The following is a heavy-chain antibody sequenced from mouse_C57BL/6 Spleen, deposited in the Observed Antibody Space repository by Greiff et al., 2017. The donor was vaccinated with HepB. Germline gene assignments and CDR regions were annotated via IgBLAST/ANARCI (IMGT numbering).Heavy chain of an antibody. CDR2: IYPGDGDT. Sequence: LQESGAELVKPGASVKISCKASGYAFSSYWMNWVKQRPGKGLEWIGQIYPGDGDTNYNGKFKGKATLTADKSSSTAYMQLSSLTSEDSAVYFCARSKPPYYYGSSFYAMDYWGQGTSVTVSS. V-gene: IGHV1-80*01. J-gene: IGHJ4*01. D-gene: IGHD1-1*01. CDR3: ARSKPPYYYGSSFYAMDY. CDR1: GYAFSSYW.